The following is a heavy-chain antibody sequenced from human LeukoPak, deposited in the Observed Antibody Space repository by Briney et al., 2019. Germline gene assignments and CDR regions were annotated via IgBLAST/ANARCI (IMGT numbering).Heavy chain of an antibody. J-gene: IGHJ6*02. Sequence: GGSLRVSCAASGFTFSSFAMNWVRQAPGKGLEWVSYISSSGATIYYADSVKGRFTISRDNAKNSLYLQMNSLRVEDTAVYYCARDRGVTLFYYGLDVWGQGTTVTVSS. CDR1: GFTFSSFA. V-gene: IGHV3-48*03. D-gene: IGHD2-21*02. CDR2: ISSSGATI. CDR3: ARDRGVTLFYYGLDV.